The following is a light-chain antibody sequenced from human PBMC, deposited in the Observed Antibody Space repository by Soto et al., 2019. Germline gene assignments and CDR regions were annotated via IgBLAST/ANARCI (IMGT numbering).Light chain of an antibody. J-gene: IGKJ1*01. CDR3: QQYGSSLGWT. V-gene: IGKV3-20*01. CDR2: GAS. Sequence: EIALKQSPATVHLPPVQRDTIYRSVIQSVSSSYLAWYQQKPGQAPRLLIYGASSRATGIPDRFSGSGSGTDFTLTISRLEPEDFAVYYCQQYGSSLGWTFGQGTKVDIK. CDR1: QSVSSSY.